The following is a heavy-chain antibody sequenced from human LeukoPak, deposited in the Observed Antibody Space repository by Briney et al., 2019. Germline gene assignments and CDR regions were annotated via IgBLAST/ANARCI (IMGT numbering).Heavy chain of an antibody. Sequence: ASVKVSCKASGYTFTSYGISWVRQAPGQGLEWMGWISAYNGNTNYAQKLQGRVTMTTDTSTSTAYMERRSLRSDDTAVYYCARGTPYYYDSSGYNYFDYWGQGTLVTVSS. J-gene: IGHJ4*02. V-gene: IGHV1-18*01. D-gene: IGHD3-22*01. CDR3: ARGTPYYYDSSGYNYFDY. CDR1: GYTFTSYG. CDR2: ISAYNGNT.